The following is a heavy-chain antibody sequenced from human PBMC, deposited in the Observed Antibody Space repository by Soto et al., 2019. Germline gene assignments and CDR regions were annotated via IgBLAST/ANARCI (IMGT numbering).Heavy chain of an antibody. D-gene: IGHD2-15*01. Sequence: PGGSLRLSCAASGFTFSSYDMHWVRQATGKGLEWVSAIGTAGDTYYPGSVKGRFTISRENAKNSLYLQMNSLRAGDTAVYYCARAMDCSGGSCTGEAFDIWGQGTMVTVSS. CDR2: IGTAGDT. V-gene: IGHV3-13*01. J-gene: IGHJ3*02. CDR3: ARAMDCSGGSCTGEAFDI. CDR1: GFTFSSYD.